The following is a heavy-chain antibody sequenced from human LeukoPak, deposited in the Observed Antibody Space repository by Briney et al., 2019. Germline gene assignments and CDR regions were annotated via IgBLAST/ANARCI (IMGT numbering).Heavy chain of an antibody. V-gene: IGHV3-53*01. D-gene: IGHD3-9*01. Sequence: GGSLRLSCAASGFTVSSNFLSWLRQPPGKGLEWVSDINSGGSTYYADSVKVRFTISRDNSKNTLFLQMSSLSADDTAVYYCAKARTFYDFLTGYLDFDFWGQGTLVTVSS. CDR1: GFTVSSNF. CDR3: AKARTFYDFLTGYLDFDF. J-gene: IGHJ4*02. CDR2: INSGGST.